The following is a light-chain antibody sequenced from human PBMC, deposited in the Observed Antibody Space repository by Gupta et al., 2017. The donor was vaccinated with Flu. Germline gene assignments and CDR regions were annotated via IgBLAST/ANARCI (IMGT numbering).Light chain of an antibody. CDR1: QSISSY. CDR2: AAS. Sequence: DIQMTQSRSSVFASVGDRVTITCRASQSISSYLNWYQQKPGKAPKLLIYAASSLQSGVPSRFSGSGSGTDFTLTISNLQPEDCATYYCQQSYSTPGTFGQRTKVEIK. J-gene: IGKJ1*01. CDR3: QQSYSTPGT. V-gene: IGKV1-39*01.